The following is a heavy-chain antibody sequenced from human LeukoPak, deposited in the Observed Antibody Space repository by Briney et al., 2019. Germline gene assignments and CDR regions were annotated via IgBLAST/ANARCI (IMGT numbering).Heavy chain of an antibody. CDR2: ISGSGGST. V-gene: IGHV3-23*01. D-gene: IGHD4-11*01. CDR1: GFTFSSYG. Sequence: GGSPRLSCAASGFTFSSYGMSWVRRAPGKGLEWVSAISGSGGSTYYADSVKGRFTISRDNSKNTLYLQMNSLRAEDTAVYYCAKEEVRMTKFDPWGQGTLVTVSS. J-gene: IGHJ5*02. CDR3: AKEEVRMTKFDP.